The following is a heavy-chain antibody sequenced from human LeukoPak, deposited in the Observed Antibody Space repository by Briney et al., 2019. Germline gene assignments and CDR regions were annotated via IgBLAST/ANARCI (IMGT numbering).Heavy chain of an antibody. CDR2: ISGSGDST. D-gene: IGHD3-10*01. CDR3: ATRPTHLLWGVYCYGMDA. Sequence: TGGSLRLSCATSGFTFSSFAMCWVRQAPGKGLEWVSAISGSGDSTYYADSVKGRFIISRDNSKNTLYLQMNSLRAEDTAVYYCATRPTHLLWGVYCYGMDAWGQGTTVTVSS. CDR1: GFTFSSFA. V-gene: IGHV3-23*01. J-gene: IGHJ6*02.